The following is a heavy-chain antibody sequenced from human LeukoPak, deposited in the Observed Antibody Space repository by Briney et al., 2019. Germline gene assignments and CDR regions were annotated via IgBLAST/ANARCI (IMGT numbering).Heavy chain of an antibody. CDR1: GGSISSGGYS. CDR3: ARDYYDSSGYYVGDY. J-gene: IGHJ4*02. D-gene: IGHD3-22*01. Sequence: SETLSLTCAVSGGSISSGGYSWSWIRQPPGKGLEWIGYIYHSGSTHYNPSLKSRVTISVDRSKNQFSLKLSSVTAADTAVYYCARDYYDSSGYYVGDYWGQGTLVTVSS. V-gene: IGHV4-30-2*01. CDR2: IYHSGST.